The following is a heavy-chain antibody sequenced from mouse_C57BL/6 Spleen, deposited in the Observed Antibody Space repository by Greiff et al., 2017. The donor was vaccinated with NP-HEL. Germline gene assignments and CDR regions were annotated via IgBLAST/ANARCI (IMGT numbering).Heavy chain of an antibody. J-gene: IGHJ2*01. V-gene: IGHV1-22*01. D-gene: IGHD4-1*01. Sequence: VQLQQSGPELVKPGASVKMSCKASGYTFTDYNMHWVKQSHGKSLEWIGYINPNNGGTSYNQKFKGKATLTVNKSSSTAYMELRSLTSEDSAVYYCARSRMGRGGVYFDYWGQGTTLTVSS. CDR2: INPNNGGT. CDR3: ARSRMGRGGVYFDY. CDR1: GYTFTDYN.